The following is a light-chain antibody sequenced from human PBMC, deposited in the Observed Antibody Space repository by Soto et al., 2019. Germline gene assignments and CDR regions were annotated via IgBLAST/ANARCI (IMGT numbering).Light chain of an antibody. V-gene: IGLV1-40*01. J-gene: IGLJ2*01. CDR1: SSNIGAGYD. CDR2: GNS. Sequence: QSVLTQPPSVSGAPGQRVTISCTGSSSNIGAGYDVHWYQQLPGTAPKLLIYGNSNRPSGVPDRFSGSKSGTSASLAITGLQAEDEADYYSQSYDSSLSGYVVFGAGTKLTVL. CDR3: QSYDSSLSGYVV.